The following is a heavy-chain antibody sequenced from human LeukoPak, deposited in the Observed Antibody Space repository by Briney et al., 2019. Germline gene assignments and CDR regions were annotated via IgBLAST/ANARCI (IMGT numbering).Heavy chain of an antibody. V-gene: IGHV3-53*01. CDR1: GFTVSSNY. D-gene: IGHD6-13*01. J-gene: IGHJ4*02. Sequence: GGSLRLSCAASGFTVSSNYMSWVRQAPGKGLEWLSVIYSGGSTYYADSAKGRFTISRDNSKNTVYLQVNSLRAEDTAVYYCARGSRIAAVLDCWGQGTLVTVSS. CDR2: IYSGGST. CDR3: ARGSRIAAVLDC.